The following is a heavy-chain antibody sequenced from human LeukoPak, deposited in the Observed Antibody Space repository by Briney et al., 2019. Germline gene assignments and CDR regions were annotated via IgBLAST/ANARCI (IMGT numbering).Heavy chain of an antibody. V-gene: IGHV3-23*01. CDR1: GFTFSNYG. J-gene: IGHJ4*02. D-gene: IGHD4-17*01. CDR2: VDNSGVTT. Sequence: RAGVSLRLSCAASGFTFSNYGMSWVRQAPGKGLEWISSVDNSGVTTNYADSVKGRFVVSRDNSKNTLYLQMSNLGGEDTAAYFCARWSAFNYGHFAFWGQGTLVTVSS. CDR3: ARWSAFNYGHFAF.